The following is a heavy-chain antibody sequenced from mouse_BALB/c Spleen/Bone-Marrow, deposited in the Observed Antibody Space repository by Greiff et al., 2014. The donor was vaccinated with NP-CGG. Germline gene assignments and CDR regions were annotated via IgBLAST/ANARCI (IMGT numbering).Heavy chain of an antibody. D-gene: IGHD4-1*02. CDR1: GYSITSTYS. V-gene: IGHV3-1*02. J-gene: IGHJ3*01. Sequence: EVKLQESGPDLVKPSQSLSLTCTVTGYSITSTYSWHWIRQFPGNKLEWMGYIHYSGSAYYSPSLKSRISITRDTSKNQFFLQLHSVTTADTATYYCASTGTRGFAYWGQGTLVTVSA. CDR3: ASTGTRGFAY. CDR2: IHYSGSA.